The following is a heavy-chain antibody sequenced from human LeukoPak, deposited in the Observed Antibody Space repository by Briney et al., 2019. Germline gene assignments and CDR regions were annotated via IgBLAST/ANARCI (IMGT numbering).Heavy chain of an antibody. J-gene: IGHJ2*01. CDR2: IWYSWST. V-gene: IGHV4-31*03. Sequence: TLSLTCSVSGGYISSGGYYWNWISPHPGKGREWIGYIWYSWSTSYNPSLRSRVAISVDTSENQFSLRLSSVTAADTAVYYCAGDHTSKHLYDISGCYASGYFGLWGRGALVSVS. CDR3: AGDHTSKHLYDISGCYASGYFGL. CDR1: GGYISSGGYY. D-gene: IGHD3-22*01.